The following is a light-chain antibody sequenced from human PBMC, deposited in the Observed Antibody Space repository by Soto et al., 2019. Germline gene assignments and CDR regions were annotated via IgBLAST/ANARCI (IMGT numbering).Light chain of an antibody. Sequence: QSVLTQPPSVSGAPGQRVTISCTGSSSNIGAGYDVHWYQQLPGTAPKPLIYGNNNRPSGVPDRFSGSKSGTSASLAITGLQDEDEADYYCQSYDSSVSRVFGGGTKLTVL. CDR3: QSYDSSVSRV. V-gene: IGLV1-40*01. CDR1: SSNIGAGYD. J-gene: IGLJ2*01. CDR2: GNN.